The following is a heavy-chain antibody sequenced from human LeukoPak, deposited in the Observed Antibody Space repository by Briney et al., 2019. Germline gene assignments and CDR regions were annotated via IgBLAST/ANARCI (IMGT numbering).Heavy chain of an antibody. CDR3: ARGTTLYDILTGYYSADAFDI. Sequence: SQTLSLTCTVSGGSISSGSYYWSWIRQPAGKGLEWIGRIYTSGSTNYNPSLKSRVTISVDTSKNQFSLKLSSVTAADTAVYYCARGTTLYDILTGYYSADAFDIWGQGTMVTVSS. J-gene: IGHJ3*02. D-gene: IGHD3-9*01. CDR1: GGSISSGSYY. CDR2: IYTSGST. V-gene: IGHV4-61*02.